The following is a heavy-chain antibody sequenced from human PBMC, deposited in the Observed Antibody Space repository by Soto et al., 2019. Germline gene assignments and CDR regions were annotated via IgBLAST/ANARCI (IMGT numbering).Heavy chain of an antibody. CDR3: AKENGYSSSWFEFDY. CDR1: GFPFSSYA. V-gene: IGHV3-23*01. Sequence: PGGSLRLSCAASGFPFSSYAMSWVRQAPGKGLEWVSAISGSGGSTYYADSVKGRFTISRDNSKNKLYLQMNSLRAEDTAVYYCAKENGYSSSWFEFDYWGQGTLVTVSS. D-gene: IGHD6-13*01. CDR2: ISGSGGST. J-gene: IGHJ4*02.